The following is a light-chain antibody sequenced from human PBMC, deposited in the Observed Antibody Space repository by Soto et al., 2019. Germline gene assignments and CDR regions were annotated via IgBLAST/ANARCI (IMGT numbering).Light chain of an antibody. Sequence: QSVLTQPPSVXXXXGQRVTISCTGSGSTIGAGYDVHWYQQLPGTAPRLLIYDNTNRPSGVPDRFSGSKSGTSASLAISGLQAEDEADYYCQSYDSSLSVVFGGGTKLTVL. CDR3: QSYDSSLSVV. V-gene: IGLV1-40*01. J-gene: IGLJ2*01. CDR1: GSTIGAGYD. CDR2: DNT.